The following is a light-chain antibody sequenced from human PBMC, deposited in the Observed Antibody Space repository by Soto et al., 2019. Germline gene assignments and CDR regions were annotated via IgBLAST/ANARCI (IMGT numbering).Light chain of an antibody. CDR2: LEGSGSY. J-gene: IGLJ2*01. CDR3: ETWDSNPE. V-gene: IGLV4-60*02. Sequence: QHVLTQSSSASASLGSSVKLTCTLSSGHSSYIIAWHQQQPGKAPRYLMKLEGSGSYNKGSGVPDRFSGSSSGADRYLTISNLQFEDEADYYCETWDSNPEFGGGTKLTVL. CDR1: SGHSSYI.